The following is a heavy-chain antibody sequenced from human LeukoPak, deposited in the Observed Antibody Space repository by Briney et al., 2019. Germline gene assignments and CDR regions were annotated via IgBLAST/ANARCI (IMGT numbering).Heavy chain of an antibody. D-gene: IGHD6-13*01. CDR1: GFTFSSYA. J-gene: IGHJ4*02. CDR3: ARDKGSSWYIGYYDY. CDR2: ISGSGGNT. V-gene: IGHV3-23*01. Sequence: GGSLRLSCATSGFTFSSYAMSWVRQAPGKGLEWVSSISGSGGNTYYADSVKGRFTISRDNAKNSLYLQMNSLRAEDTAVYYCARDKGSSWYIGYYDYWGQGTLVTVSS.